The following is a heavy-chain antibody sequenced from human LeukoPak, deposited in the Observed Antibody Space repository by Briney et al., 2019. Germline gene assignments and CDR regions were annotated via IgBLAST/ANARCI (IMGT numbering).Heavy chain of an antibody. D-gene: IGHD4-17*01. J-gene: IGHJ4*02. CDR1: GYTFTGYY. CDR3: ARGPLDYGDLIFDY. CDR2: INPSSGGT. Sequence: ASVKVSCKASGYTFTGYYMHWVRQAPGQGLEWMGWINPSSGGTNYAQKFQGRVTMTRDTSISTAYMELSRLRSDDTAVYYCARGPLDYGDLIFDYWGQGTLVTVSS. V-gene: IGHV1-2*02.